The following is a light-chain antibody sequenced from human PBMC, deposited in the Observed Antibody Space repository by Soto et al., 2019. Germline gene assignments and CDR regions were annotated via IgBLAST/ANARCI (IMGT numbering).Light chain of an antibody. CDR1: SSTIGAGYD. V-gene: IGLV1-40*01. CDR3: QSFARSLGAYV. Sequence: QSVLTQPPSVSGSPGQRVTISCTGSSSTIGAGYDVPWYQQLPGKAPKLLIYRNYNRPSGVPDRFSGSKSGTSASLAITGLHAEDEADDSCQSFARSLGAYVFGAGTKLTVL. J-gene: IGLJ1*01. CDR2: RNY.